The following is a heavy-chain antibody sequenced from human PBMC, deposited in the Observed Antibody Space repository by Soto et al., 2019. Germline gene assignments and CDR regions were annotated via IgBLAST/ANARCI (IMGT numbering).Heavy chain of an antibody. Sequence: QVQLVESGGGLVKPGGSLRLSCAASGFTFSDYYMSWIRQAPGKGLEWVSYISSSSSYTNYADSVKGRFTISRDNAKNSLCLQMNSLRAEDTAVYYCARDGPNYGGNYWYFDLWGRGTLVTVSS. J-gene: IGHJ2*01. V-gene: IGHV3-11*05. CDR2: ISSSSSYT. CDR1: GFTFSDYY. D-gene: IGHD2-15*01. CDR3: ARDGPNYGGNYWYFDL.